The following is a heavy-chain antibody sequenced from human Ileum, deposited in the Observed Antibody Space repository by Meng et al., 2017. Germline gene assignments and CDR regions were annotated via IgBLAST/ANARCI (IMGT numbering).Heavy chain of an antibody. CDR3: VRHGAKYFDS. CDR2: IYLAGSP. J-gene: IGHJ4*02. CDR1: GCSLISSFY. Sequence: VQLTGSGPGLVEPFGTLSLTCTVYGCSLISSFYWSWDRQSPGKGLEWIGQIYLAGSPNYNPSLESRVTISVDKSKNQFSLRLTSVTAADTAIFYCVRHGAKYFDSWGQGTLVTVSS. V-gene: IGHV4-4*02. D-gene: IGHD4/OR15-4a*01.